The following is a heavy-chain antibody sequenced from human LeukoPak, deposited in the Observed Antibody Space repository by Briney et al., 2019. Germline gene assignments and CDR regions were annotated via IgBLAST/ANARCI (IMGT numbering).Heavy chain of an antibody. CDR1: GYTLTELS. D-gene: IGHD1-20*01. CDR2: FDPEDGET. Sequence: ASVKVSCKVSGYTLTELSMHWVRQAPGKGLEWMGGFDPEDGETIYAQKFQGRVTMTEDTSTDTAYTELSSLRSEDTAVYYCATDIITGTTYVYWGQGTLVTVSS. J-gene: IGHJ4*02. V-gene: IGHV1-24*01. CDR3: ATDIITGTTYVY.